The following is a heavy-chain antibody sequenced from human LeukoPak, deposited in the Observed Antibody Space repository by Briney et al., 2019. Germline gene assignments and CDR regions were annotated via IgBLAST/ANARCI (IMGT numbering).Heavy chain of an antibody. Sequence: PSETLSLTCTVSGGSISSYYWSWVRQPPGKGLEWIGYIYYSGSTNYNPSLKSRVTISVDTSKNQFSLKLSSATAADTAVYYCARDHPLGGDGLWYFDLWGRGTLVTVSS. CDR2: IYYSGST. D-gene: IGHD2-21*02. CDR3: ARDHPLGGDGLWYFDL. CDR1: GGSISSYY. J-gene: IGHJ2*01. V-gene: IGHV4-59*01.